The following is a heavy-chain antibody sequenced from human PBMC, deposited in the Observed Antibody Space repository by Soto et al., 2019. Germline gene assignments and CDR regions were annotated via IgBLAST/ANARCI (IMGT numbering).Heavy chain of an antibody. CDR1: VDSVSSNTAA. Sequence: SQTLSLTCAIAVDSVSSNTAAWNLISSSPSRGLEWLGRTYYRSNWRHDYAVSVKSRITVNPDTSKNHFSLQLNSVTPDDTAVYYCARGVAGTGFDLCGQGRPVTVSS. V-gene: IGHV6-1*01. CDR3: ARGVAGTGFDL. J-gene: IGHJ4*02. D-gene: IGHD6-19*01. CDR2: TYYRSNWRH.